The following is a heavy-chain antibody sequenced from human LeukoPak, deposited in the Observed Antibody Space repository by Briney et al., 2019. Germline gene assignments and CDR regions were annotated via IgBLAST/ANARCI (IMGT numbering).Heavy chain of an antibody. CDR1: GYTFTGYY. CDR2: INPNSGGT. J-gene: IGHJ4*02. D-gene: IGHD6-19*01. Sequence: ASVKVSCKASGYTFTGYYMHWVRQAPGQGLEWMGWINPNSGGTNYAQKFQGRVTMTRGTSISTAYMELSRLRSDDTAVYYCARDHSSGYNIDYWGQGTLVTVSS. V-gene: IGHV1-2*02. CDR3: ARDHSSGYNIDY.